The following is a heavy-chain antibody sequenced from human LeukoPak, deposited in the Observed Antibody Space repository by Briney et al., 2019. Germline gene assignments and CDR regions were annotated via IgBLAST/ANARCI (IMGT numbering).Heavy chain of an antibody. D-gene: IGHD2-21*01. CDR2: SYHSGNT. Sequence: SETLSLTCTVSGGSISSAGYYWSWIRQPPGKGLEWIGYSYHSGNTYYNPSLKSRVSISVDRSQNQFSLKLSSVTAADTAVYYCARAGPYCGVDGSSDDAFDIWGQGQWSPSLQ. CDR1: GGSISSAGYY. V-gene: IGHV4-30-2*01. J-gene: IGHJ3*02. CDR3: ARAGPYCGVDGSSDDAFDI.